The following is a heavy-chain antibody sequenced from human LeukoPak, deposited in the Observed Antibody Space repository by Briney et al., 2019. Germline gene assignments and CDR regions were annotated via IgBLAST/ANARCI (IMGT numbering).Heavy chain of an antibody. CDR1: GFTFNGGW. CDR2: IKNKGDGGTT. V-gene: IGHV3-15*01. D-gene: IGHD3-10*01. J-gene: IGHJ4*02. Sequence: GGSLRLSCAASGFTFNGGWMSWVRLAPGKGLEWVGRIKNKGDGGTTDYAAPVKGRFTVSRDDSKSTLYLQMNSLKTEDTAVYYCTTPGTPFEYWGQGTLVTVSS. CDR3: TTPGTPFEY.